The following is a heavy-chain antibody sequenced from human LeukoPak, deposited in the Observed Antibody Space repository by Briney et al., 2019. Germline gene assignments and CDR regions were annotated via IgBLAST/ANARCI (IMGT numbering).Heavy chain of an antibody. V-gene: IGHV3-11*04. J-gene: IGHJ3*02. CDR3: AREFCSGASCYPMGAFDM. CDR2: ISSSGSTI. Sequence: KPGGSLRLSCAASGFTFSDYYMSWIRQAPGKGLEWVSYISSSGSTIYYADSVKDRFTISRDNAKNSLYLQMNSLRAEDTAVYYCAREFCSGASCYPMGAFDMWGQGTMVTVSS. D-gene: IGHD2-15*01. CDR1: GFTFSDYY.